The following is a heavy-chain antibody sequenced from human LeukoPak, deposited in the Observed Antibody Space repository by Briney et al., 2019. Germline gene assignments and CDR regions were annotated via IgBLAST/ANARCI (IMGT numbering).Heavy chain of an antibody. CDR1: GYTFSNYA. V-gene: IGHV7-4-1*02. CDR2: INTNTGNP. CDR3: ARAPGRYYDFWSAYSTDAFDI. D-gene: IGHD3-3*01. Sequence: RRASVTVSCKASGYTFSNYAMNWVRQASGQGLEWMGWINTNTGNPTYAQGFTGRFVFSLDTSVSTAFLQISSLKAEDTAVYYCARAPGRYYDFWSAYSTDAFDIWGQGTMVTVSS. J-gene: IGHJ3*02.